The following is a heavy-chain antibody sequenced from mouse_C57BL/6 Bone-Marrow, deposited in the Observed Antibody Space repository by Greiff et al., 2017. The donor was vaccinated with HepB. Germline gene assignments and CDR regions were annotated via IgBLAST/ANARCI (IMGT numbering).Heavy chain of an antibody. J-gene: IGHJ4*01. CDR2: ISDGGSYT. CDR3: ARGDYYGYYYAMDY. Sequence: DVMLVESGGGLVKPGGSLKLSCAASGFTFSSYAMSWVRQTPEKRLEWVATISDGGSYTYYPDNVKGRFTISRDNAKNNLYLQMSHLKSEDTAMYYCARGDYYGYYYAMDYWGQGTSVTVSS. D-gene: IGHD1-1*01. CDR1: GFTFSSYA. V-gene: IGHV5-4*03.